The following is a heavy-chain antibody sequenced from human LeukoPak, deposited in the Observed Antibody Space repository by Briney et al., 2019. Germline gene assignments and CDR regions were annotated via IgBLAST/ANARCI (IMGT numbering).Heavy chain of an antibody. J-gene: IGHJ4*02. V-gene: IGHV3-30*18. CDR2: ISYDGSNK. CDR3: AKGTVTTIHSALDS. D-gene: IGHD4-11*01. CDR1: GFTFSSYG. Sequence: GGSLRLSCAASGFTFSSYGIHWVRQAPGKGLEWVAVISYDGSNKYYADSVKGRFTISRDNSKNTLYLQMNSLRAEDTAVYYCAKGTVTTIHSALDSWGQGTLVTVSS.